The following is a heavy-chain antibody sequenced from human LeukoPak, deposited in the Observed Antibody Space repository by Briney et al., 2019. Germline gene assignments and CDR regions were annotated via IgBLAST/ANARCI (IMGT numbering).Heavy chain of an antibody. CDR1: GGSISSYY. CDR2: IYTSGST. J-gene: IGHJ4*02. CDR3: ARNPGSDYPEW. V-gene: IGHV4-4*07. Sequence: SETLSLTCTVSGGSISSYYWSWIRQPAGKGLEWIGRIYTSGSTNYNPSLKSRATISIDKSKNQFSLKLTSVTAADTAVYYCARNPGSDYPEWWGQGTLVTISS. D-gene: IGHD4-17*01.